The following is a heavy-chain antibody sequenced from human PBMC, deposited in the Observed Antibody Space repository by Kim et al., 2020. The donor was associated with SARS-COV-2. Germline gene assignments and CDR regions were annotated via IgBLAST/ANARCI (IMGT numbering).Heavy chain of an antibody. D-gene: IGHD2-15*01. CDR2: IWYDGSNK. CDR1: GFTFSSYG. V-gene: IGHV3-33*06. Sequence: GGSLRLSCAASGFTFSSYGMHWVRQAPGKGLEWVAVIWYDGSNKYYADSVKGRFTISRDNSKNTLYLQMNSLRAEDTAVYYCAKDCSGGSCRYFDYWGQGTLVTVSS. J-gene: IGHJ4*02. CDR3: AKDCSGGSCRYFDY.